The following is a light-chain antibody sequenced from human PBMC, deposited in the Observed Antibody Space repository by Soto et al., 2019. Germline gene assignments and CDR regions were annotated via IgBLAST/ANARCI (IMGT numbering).Light chain of an antibody. J-gene: IGKJ1*01. V-gene: IGKV3-15*01. CDR2: RAS. CDR3: HHYENWPQT. Sequence: EIVMTHSPATLSVSPGERATLSFRASQSISSNLAWYQQKLGQAPRLLIYRASTRATGIPARFSGSGSGTEFTLTISSLQSEDFALYYCHHYENWPQTFGQGTKVDIK. CDR1: QSISSN.